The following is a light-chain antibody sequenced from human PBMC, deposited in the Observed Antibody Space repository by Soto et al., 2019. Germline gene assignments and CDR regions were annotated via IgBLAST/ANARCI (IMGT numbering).Light chain of an antibody. V-gene: IGKV1-5*03. J-gene: IGKJ1*01. CDR3: QQYDM. CDR1: RSDSTW. Sequence: DIQTTQFPSTLSTCVGDPVTITCRASRSDSTWLAWYQQIPGGAPKLLIYKASILESGVPSRFSCSGSGTECTLTITSLQPEEFATYYSQQYDMFGPGTKVDIK. CDR2: KAS.